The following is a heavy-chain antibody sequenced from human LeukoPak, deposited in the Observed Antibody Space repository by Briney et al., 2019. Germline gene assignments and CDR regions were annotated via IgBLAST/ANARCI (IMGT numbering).Heavy chain of an antibody. V-gene: IGHV1-2*02. CDR1: GYTFTCYY. J-gene: IGHJ4*02. D-gene: IGHD6-19*01. Sequence: ASVKVSRKASGYTFTCYYMHWVRQAPGQGLEWMGWINPNSGGTNYAQKFQGRVTMTRDTSISTAYMELSRLRSDDTAVYYCASSPRLKVVNSGWCLSWGQGTLVSVSS. CDR2: INPNSGGT. CDR3: ASSPRLKVVNSGWCLS.